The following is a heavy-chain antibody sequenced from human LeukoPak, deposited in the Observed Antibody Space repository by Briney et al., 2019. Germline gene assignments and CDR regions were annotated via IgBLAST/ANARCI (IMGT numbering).Heavy chain of an antibody. CDR3: PTIRGYTSSWPFDY. CDR1: GFTFSHYA. V-gene: IGHV3-15*01. CDR2: IKSKTDGGTT. J-gene: IGHJ4*02. Sequence: PGGSLRLSCAASGFTFSHYAMSWVRQAPGKGLEWVGRIKSKTDGGTTDYAAPVKGRFTISRDDSKNTLYLQMNSLKSEDTAVYYCPTIRGYTSSWPFDYWGQGALVTVSS. D-gene: IGHD6-13*01.